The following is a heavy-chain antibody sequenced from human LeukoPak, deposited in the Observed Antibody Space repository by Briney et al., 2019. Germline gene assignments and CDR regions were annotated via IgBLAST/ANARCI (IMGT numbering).Heavy chain of an antibody. V-gene: IGHV4-34*01. CDR1: GFTFSSYA. CDR2: INHSGST. J-gene: IGHJ3*02. D-gene: IGHD2-2*02. Sequence: PGGSLRLSCAASGFTFSSYAMSWVRQAPGKGLEWIGEINHSGSTNYNPSLKSRVTMSVDTSRNQFSLKLSSVTAADTAVYYCARDGGYCRSTSCYSDVFDIWGQGALVTVS. CDR3: ARDGGYCRSTSCYSDVFDI.